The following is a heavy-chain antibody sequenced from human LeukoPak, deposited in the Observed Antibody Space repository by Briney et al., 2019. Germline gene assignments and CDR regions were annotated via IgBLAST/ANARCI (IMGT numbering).Heavy chain of an antibody. CDR3: ATGAVLWFGAADAFDI. CDR1: GYTLTELS. Sequence: GASVKVSCKVSGYTLTELSMHWVRQAPGKGLEWMGGFDPEDGETIYAQKFQGRVTMTEDTSTDTAYMELGSLRSEDTAVYYCATGAVLWFGAADAFDIWGQGTMVTVSS. J-gene: IGHJ3*02. V-gene: IGHV1-24*01. D-gene: IGHD3-10*01. CDR2: FDPEDGET.